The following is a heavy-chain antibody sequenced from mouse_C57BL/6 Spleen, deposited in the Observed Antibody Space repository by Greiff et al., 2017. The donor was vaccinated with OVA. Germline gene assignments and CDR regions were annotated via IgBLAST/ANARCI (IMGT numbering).Heavy chain of an antibody. V-gene: IGHV1-69*01. D-gene: IGHD2-3*01. Sequence: QVQLQQPGAELVMPGASVKLSCKASGYTFTSYWMHWVKQRPGQGLEWIGEIDPSDSYTTYNQKFKGKSTLTVDKSSSTAYMQLSSLTSEDSAVYYCARSGPVYDGYYNAMDYWGQGTSVTVSS. CDR3: ARSGPVYDGYYNAMDY. J-gene: IGHJ4*01. CDR1: GYTFTSYW. CDR2: IDPSDSYT.